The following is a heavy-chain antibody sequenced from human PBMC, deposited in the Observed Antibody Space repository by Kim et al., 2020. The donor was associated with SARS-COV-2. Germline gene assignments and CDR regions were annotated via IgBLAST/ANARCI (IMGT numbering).Heavy chain of an antibody. CDR2: INHSGST. CDR1: GGSFSGYY. CDR3: ARGPTAYCSSTSCYRATGYYYDYYGMDV. V-gene: IGHV4-34*01. D-gene: IGHD2-2*02. J-gene: IGHJ6*02. Sequence: SETLSLTCAVYGGSFSGYYWSWIRQPPGKGLEWIGEINHSGSTNYNPSLKSRVTISVDTSKNQFSLKLSSVTAADTAVYYCARGPTAYCSSTSCYRATGYYYDYYGMDVWGQGTTVTVSS.